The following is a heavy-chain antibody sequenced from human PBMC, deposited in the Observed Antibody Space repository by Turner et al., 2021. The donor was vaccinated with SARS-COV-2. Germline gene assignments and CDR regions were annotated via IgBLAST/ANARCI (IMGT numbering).Heavy chain of an antibody. D-gene: IGHD2-2*01. CDR1: GYTHTELS. Sequence: QVQLVQSGAEVKKPGASSKISSEISGYTHTELSMYWVRQAPGKGLECVGGFDPEDGETIYAQNFQGRVTMTEDTSTGTAYMELSSLRSEDTAVYFCATGYQLRVNWFDPWGQGTLVTVSS. V-gene: IGHV1-24*01. CDR2: FDPEDGET. J-gene: IGHJ5*02. CDR3: ATGYQLRVNWFDP.